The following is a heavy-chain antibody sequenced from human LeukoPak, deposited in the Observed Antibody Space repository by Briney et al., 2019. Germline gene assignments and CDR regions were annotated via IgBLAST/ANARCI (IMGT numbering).Heavy chain of an antibody. CDR1: GFTFSSYG. CDR3: ARHGSITMVRGRLRYYYMDV. J-gene: IGHJ6*03. D-gene: IGHD3-10*01. CDR2: ISGSGGST. V-gene: IGHV3-23*01. Sequence: GGSLRLSCAASGFTFSSYGMSWVRQAPGKGLEWVSAISGSGGSTYYADSVKGRFTISRDNSKNTLFLQMNSLRAEDTAVYYCARHGSITMVRGRLRYYYMDVWGKGTTVTISS.